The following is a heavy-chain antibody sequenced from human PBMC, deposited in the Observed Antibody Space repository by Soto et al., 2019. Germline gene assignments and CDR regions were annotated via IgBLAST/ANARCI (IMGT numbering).Heavy chain of an antibody. J-gene: IGHJ4*02. CDR2: VHYAGSP. V-gene: IGHV4-59*01. D-gene: IGHD3-16*01. CDR1: GGSISGFY. Sequence: PSETLSLTCTVSGGSISGFYWTWFRQPPGKGLEWIGYVHYAGSPTYNPSLKSRLNISVDTSENQFSLKLASVTPSYTAVYYCARGIYGVSDYWGQGTLVTVSS. CDR3: ARGIYGVSDY.